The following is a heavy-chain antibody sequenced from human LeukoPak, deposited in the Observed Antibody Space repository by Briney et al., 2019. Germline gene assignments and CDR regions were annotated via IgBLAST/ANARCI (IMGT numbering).Heavy chain of an antibody. J-gene: IGHJ3*01. V-gene: IGHV4-59*11. Sequence: SETLSLTCTVPGGSISSHYWSWIRQSPGKGLEWIGYIYYSGSTNYNPSLKSRVTISVDTSKNQFSLKLSSVTAADTAVYYCARDRYAFDFWGQGTMVTVSS. CDR2: IYYSGST. CDR3: ARDRYAFDF. CDR1: GGSISSHY.